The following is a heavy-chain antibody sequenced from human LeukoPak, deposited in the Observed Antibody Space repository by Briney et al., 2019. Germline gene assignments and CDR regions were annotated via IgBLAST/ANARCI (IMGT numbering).Heavy chain of an antibody. Sequence: GGSLRLSRAASGFTLRRQAKSGARPAPGKGLEWVAALTGSRGSTYYADPVKGRFTISRDNSKNPLYLQMNSLRAEDTAVYYCAKEGLLWFPRYQRGTSPFDYWGQGTLVTVSS. CDR3: AKEGLLWFPRYQRGTSPFDY. V-gene: IGHV3-23*01. CDR2: LTGSRGST. D-gene: IGHD2-21*02. CDR1: GFTLRRQA. J-gene: IGHJ4*02.